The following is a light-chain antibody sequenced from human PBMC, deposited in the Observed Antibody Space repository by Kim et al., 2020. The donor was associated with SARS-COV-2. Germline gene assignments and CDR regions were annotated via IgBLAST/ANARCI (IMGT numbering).Light chain of an antibody. Sequence: WSPGERATLSCRASQTISRSLAWYQHKPGQAPRLLICDASNRATGIPARFSGSGSGTDFTLTISSLEPEDFAVYYCLHRHAWPLTFGGGTKVDIK. J-gene: IGKJ4*01. CDR2: DAS. V-gene: IGKV3-11*01. CDR3: LHRHAWPLT. CDR1: QTISRS.